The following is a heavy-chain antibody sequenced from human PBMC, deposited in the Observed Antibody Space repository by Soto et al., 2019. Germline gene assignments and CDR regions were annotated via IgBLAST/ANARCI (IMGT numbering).Heavy chain of an antibody. Sequence: GGSLRLSCAASGFTFSSYAMSWVRQAPGKGLEWVSAISGSGGSTYYADSVKGRFTISRDNSKNTLYLQMNSLRAEDTAVYYCAKDGYCSGGSCFPEIDYWGQGTLVTVSS. CDR2: ISGSGGST. CDR3: AKDGYCSGGSCFPEIDY. V-gene: IGHV3-23*01. CDR1: GFTFSSYA. J-gene: IGHJ4*02. D-gene: IGHD2-15*01.